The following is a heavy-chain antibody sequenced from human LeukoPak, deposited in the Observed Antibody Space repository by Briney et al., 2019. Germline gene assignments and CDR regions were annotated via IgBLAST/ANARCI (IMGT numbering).Heavy chain of an antibody. Sequence: SETLSLTCSVSGDSISNYYWSWIRQPPGKGLEWIGYIYYSGSTNYNPSLKSRVTISVDTSKNQFSLKLSSVTAADTAVYYCARASSAYPRYWGQGTLVTVSS. J-gene: IGHJ4*02. D-gene: IGHD3-16*01. CDR3: ARASSAYPRY. CDR2: IYYSGST. CDR1: GDSISNYY. V-gene: IGHV4-59*01.